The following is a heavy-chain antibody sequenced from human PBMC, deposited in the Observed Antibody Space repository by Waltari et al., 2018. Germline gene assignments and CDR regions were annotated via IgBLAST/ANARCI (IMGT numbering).Heavy chain of an antibody. CDR2: ISSSGSTI. Sequence: EVQLVESGGGLVQPGGSLRLSCAASGFTFSSYEMNWVRQAPGKGLEWVSYISSSGSTIYYADSVKGRFTISRDNAKNSLYLQMNSLRAEDTAVYYCARGFTVPNTPWHWGQGTLVTVSS. CDR1: GFTFSSYE. D-gene: IGHD4-17*01. V-gene: IGHV3-48*03. CDR3: ARGFTVPNTPWH. J-gene: IGHJ4*02.